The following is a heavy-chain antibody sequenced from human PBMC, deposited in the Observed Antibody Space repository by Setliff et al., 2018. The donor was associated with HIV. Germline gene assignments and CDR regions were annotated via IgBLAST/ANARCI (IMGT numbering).Heavy chain of an antibody. CDR2: INSNNGGT. Sequence: ASVKVSCKTSGYTFTAYYIHWVRQAPGQGLEWMGWINSNNGGTKYAQNFQGRVTMTRDTSITTAYMELSSLRSEDTAVYYCAREKVGQQLVIDAFDIWGQGTMVT. CDR3: AREKVGQQLVIDAFDI. D-gene: IGHD6-13*01. J-gene: IGHJ3*02. CDR1: GYTFTAYY. V-gene: IGHV1-2*02.